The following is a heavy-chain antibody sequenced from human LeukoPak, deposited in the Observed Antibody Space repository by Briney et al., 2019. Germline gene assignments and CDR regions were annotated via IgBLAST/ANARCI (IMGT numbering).Heavy chain of an antibody. CDR1: GFTFSSFG. CDR2: ISDSGGTT. Sequence: GGSLRLSCAASGFTFSSFGMHWVRQSPGKGLEWVSVISDSGGTTYYADSVKGRFTISRDNSRNTLYLQMNSLRVDDTAVYYCAKDARRYSGWYFFDHWGQGTLATVSS. V-gene: IGHV3-23*01. D-gene: IGHD6-19*01. J-gene: IGHJ4*02. CDR3: AKDARRYSGWYFFDH.